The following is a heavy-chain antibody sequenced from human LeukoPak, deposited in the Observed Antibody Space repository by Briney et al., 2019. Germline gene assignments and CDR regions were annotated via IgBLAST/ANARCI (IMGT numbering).Heavy chain of an antibody. CDR3: VRDYIWAFDI. Sequence: GGSLRLSCAASGFIFSSHWMTWVRQAPGKGLEWISFIFTSDSITHYADSVKGRFTISRDNAKNSLYLQMNSLRAEDTAVYYCVRDYIWAFDIWGQGTMVTVSS. CDR2: IFTSDSIT. CDR1: GFIFSSHW. D-gene: IGHD3-10*01. V-gene: IGHV3-48*01. J-gene: IGHJ3*02.